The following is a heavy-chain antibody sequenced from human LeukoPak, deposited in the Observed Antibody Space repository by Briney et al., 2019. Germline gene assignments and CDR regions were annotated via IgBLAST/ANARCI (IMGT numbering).Heavy chain of an antibody. CDR3: TTSVHFTAFDY. Sequence: PGGSLRLSCAASGFTFSSYAMSWVRQAPGKGLEWVGRIKSKTDGGTTDYAAPVKGRFTISRDDSKNTLYLQMNSLKTEDTAVYYCTTSVHFTAFDYWGQGALVTVSS. CDR1: GFTFSSYA. J-gene: IGHJ4*02. CDR2: IKSKTDGGTT. V-gene: IGHV3-15*01.